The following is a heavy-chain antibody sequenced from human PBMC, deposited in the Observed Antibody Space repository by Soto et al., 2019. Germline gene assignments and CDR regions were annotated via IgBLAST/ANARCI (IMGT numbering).Heavy chain of an antibody. D-gene: IGHD5-18*01. CDR3: ARDEDTAMVPYGMDV. J-gene: IGHJ6*02. Sequence: GGSLRLSCAASGFTFSSYSMNWARQAPGKGLEWVSSISSSSSYIYYADSVKGRFTISRDNAKNSLYLQMNSLRAEDTAVYYCARDEDTAMVPYGMDVWGQGTTVTVSS. CDR2: ISSSSSYI. CDR1: GFTFSSYS. V-gene: IGHV3-21*01.